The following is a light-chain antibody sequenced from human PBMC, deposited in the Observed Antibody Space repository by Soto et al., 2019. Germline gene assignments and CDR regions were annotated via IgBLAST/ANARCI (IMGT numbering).Light chain of an antibody. CDR2: KAS. J-gene: IGKJ4*01. Sequence: DIQMTQCPSTLSASVGGRVTSTCRASQSLRSWLAWYQQKPGTAPKLLIHKASSLGDGVPSRFSGSESGTEFTLTISSLQPDDFATYYCQQYNTYPLTFGGGTKVDI. V-gene: IGKV1-5*03. CDR1: QSLRSW. CDR3: QQYNTYPLT.